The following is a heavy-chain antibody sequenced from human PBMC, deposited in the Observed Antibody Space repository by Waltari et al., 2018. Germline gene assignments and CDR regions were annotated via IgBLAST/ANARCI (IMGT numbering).Heavy chain of an antibody. D-gene: IGHD4-17*01. V-gene: IGHV3-21*01. CDR3: ARDHEYGGKADY. Sequence: EVQLVESGGGVVKPGGCLRLSCAASGFTFSPYNMNWVRQAPGKGLEWVSIISYSSSYIYYADSVKGRFTVSRDNAKNSLYLQMNSLRAEDTAVYYCARDHEYGGKADYWGQGTLVTVSS. CDR2: ISYSSSYI. J-gene: IGHJ4*02. CDR1: GFTFSPYN.